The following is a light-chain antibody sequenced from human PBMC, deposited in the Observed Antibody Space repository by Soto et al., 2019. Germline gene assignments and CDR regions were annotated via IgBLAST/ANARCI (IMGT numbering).Light chain of an antibody. J-gene: IGKJ4*01. CDR3: QQYNSYSLT. Sequence: DIQMTQSPSTLSGSVGDRVTITCRASQTISSWLAWYQQKPGKAPKLLIYKASSLESGVPSTFSGSGSGTEFTLTISSLQPDDCATYYCQQYNSYSLTFGGGTKVDIK. CDR1: QTISSW. CDR2: KAS. V-gene: IGKV1-5*03.